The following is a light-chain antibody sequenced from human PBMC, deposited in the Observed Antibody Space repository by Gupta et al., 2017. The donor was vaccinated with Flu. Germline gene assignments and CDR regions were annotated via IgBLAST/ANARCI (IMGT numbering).Light chain of an antibody. CDR1: ASPKKY. Sequence: SYELTPPPSASVSPGQTARITSSGDASPKKYGYCYQQKSGLAPVLVIYEDTKRPPEIPERFSGSSSGTMATSTSSGAQVEDEAGYYCYSAVSSGNHRGVFGGGTKLTVL. CDR3: YSAVSSGNHRGV. CDR2: EDT. V-gene: IGLV3-10*01. J-gene: IGLJ2*01.